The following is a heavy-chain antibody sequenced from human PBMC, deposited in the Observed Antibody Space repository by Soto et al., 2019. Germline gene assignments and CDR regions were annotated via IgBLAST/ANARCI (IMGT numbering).Heavy chain of an antibody. V-gene: IGHV3-48*03. Sequence: PVGSLRLSCAASGFTFSSYEMNWVRQAPGKGLEWVSYISTSGNTIHYADPVKGRFTISRDNAKNSLYLQMNSLRAEDTAVYYCARDIDYYDSSGYQDYWGQGALVTVSS. J-gene: IGHJ4*02. CDR2: ISTSGNTI. D-gene: IGHD3-22*01. CDR1: GFTFSSYE. CDR3: ARDIDYYDSSGYQDY.